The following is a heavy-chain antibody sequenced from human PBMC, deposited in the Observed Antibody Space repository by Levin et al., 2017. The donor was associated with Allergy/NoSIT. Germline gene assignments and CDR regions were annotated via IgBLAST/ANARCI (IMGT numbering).Heavy chain of an antibody. Sequence: LSLTCAASGGTFDDDAMHWGRQAPGKGLELVSGISWNSGSIGYADSVKGRFTITRDNAKNSLYLQMNSLRTEDTALYYCARATIGLPDAFDIWGQGTMVIVSS. CDR3: ARATIGLPDAFDI. D-gene: IGHD3-10*01. J-gene: IGHJ3*02. CDR2: ISWNSGSI. CDR1: GGTFDDDA. V-gene: IGHV3-9*01.